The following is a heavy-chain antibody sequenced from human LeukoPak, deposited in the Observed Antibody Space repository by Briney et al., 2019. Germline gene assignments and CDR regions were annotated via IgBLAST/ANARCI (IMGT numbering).Heavy chain of an antibody. CDR3: ARGGIVVVPAAIY. J-gene: IGHJ4*02. Sequence: GRSLRLSCAASGFTFSSYAMHWVRQAPGKGLEWVAVISYDGSNKYYADSVKGRFTISRDNSKNTLYLQMNSLRAEDTAVYYCARGGIVVVPAAIYWGQGTLVTVSS. CDR2: ISYDGSNK. D-gene: IGHD2-2*02. V-gene: IGHV3-30-3*01. CDR1: GFTFSSYA.